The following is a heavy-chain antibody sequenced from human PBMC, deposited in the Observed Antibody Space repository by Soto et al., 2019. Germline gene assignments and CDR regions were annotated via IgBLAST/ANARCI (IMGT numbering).Heavy chain of an antibody. D-gene: IGHD3-22*01. V-gene: IGHV3-23*01. J-gene: IGHJ3*02. CDR2: ISGSGGST. CDR3: AKDASGYSLGDDAFDI. Sequence: EVQLLESGGGLVQPGGSLRLSCAASGFTFSSYAMSWVRQAPGKGLEWVSAISGSGGSTYYADSVKGRFTISRDNSKNTLYLQMNSLRAEDTAVYYCAKDASGYSLGDDAFDIWGQGTMVTVSS. CDR1: GFTFSSYA.